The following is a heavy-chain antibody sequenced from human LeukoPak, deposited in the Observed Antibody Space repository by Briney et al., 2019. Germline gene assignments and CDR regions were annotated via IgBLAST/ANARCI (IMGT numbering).Heavy chain of an antibody. CDR2: ITGGHYAT. D-gene: IGHD4-17*01. J-gene: IGHJ5*02. CDR1: GFSFSSFA. CDR3: TKDPNGDYIGAFDP. Sequence: GGSLRLSCAASGFSFSSFAMTWGRQAPGKGLEWVSSITGGHYATYNTDSVKGRFTISRDNAKNTLYLQMNSLRADDTAIYYCTKDPNGDYIGAFDPWGQGTLVTVSS. V-gene: IGHV3-23*01.